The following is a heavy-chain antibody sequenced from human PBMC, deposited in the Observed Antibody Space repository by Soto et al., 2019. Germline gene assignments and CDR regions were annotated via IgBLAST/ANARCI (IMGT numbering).Heavy chain of an antibody. CDR3: ARMGYQLLSGWNWFDP. D-gene: IGHD2-2*01. CDR1: GDSVSGNSAA. J-gene: IGHJ5*02. V-gene: IGHV6-1*01. Sequence: SQTLSLTCAISGDSVSGNSAAWNWIRQSPSRGLEWLGRTYYRSKWYNDYAVSVKSRITVTPDTSKNQFSLHLNSVTPEDTAVYYCARMGYQLLSGWNWFDPWGQGTLVTVSS. CDR2: TYYRSKWYN.